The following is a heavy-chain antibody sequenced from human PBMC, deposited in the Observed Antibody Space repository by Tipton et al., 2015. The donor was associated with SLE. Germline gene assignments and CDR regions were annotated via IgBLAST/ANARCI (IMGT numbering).Heavy chain of an antibody. CDR2: IYTSGST. CDR3: ARGPTPHIPIFGVVISGAFDI. CDR1: GGSISSYY. V-gene: IGHV4-4*09. Sequence: TLSLTCTVSGGSISSYYWSWIRQPPGKGLEWIGYIYTSGSTNYNPSLKSRVTISVETPKNQFSLKLSSVTAADTALYYCARGPTPHIPIFGVVISGAFDIWGQGTMVTVSS. D-gene: IGHD3-3*01. J-gene: IGHJ3*02.